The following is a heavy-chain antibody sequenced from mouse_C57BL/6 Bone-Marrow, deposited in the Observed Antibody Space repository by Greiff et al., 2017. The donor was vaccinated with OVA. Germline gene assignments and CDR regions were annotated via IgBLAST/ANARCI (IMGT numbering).Heavy chain of an antibody. CDR2: IDPETGGT. Sequence: QVQLQQSGAELVRPGASVTLSCKASGYTFTDYEMHWVKQTPVHGLEWIGAIDPETGGTAYNQKFKGKAILTADKSSSTAYMELRSLTSEDSAVYYCTRDRVWGGVYYFDYWGQGTTLTVSS. J-gene: IGHJ2*01. CDR3: TRDRVWGGVYYFDY. D-gene: IGHD2-14*01. CDR1: GYTFTDYE. V-gene: IGHV1-15*01.